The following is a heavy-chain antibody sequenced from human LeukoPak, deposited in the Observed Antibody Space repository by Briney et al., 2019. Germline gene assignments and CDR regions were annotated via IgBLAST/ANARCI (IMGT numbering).Heavy chain of an antibody. Sequence: GGSLRLSCAASGFIFSNYGMHWVRQAPGKGLEWLAFITSDGYNKYYTDPVKGRFTISRDNSDNTLYLQMNSLRPEDTAVYYCAEELQPWFPFDDCGQGILVTVSS. CDR3: AEELQPWFPFDD. CDR1: GFIFSNYG. V-gene: IGHV3-30*02. D-gene: IGHD3-10*01. CDR2: ITSDGYNK. J-gene: IGHJ4*02.